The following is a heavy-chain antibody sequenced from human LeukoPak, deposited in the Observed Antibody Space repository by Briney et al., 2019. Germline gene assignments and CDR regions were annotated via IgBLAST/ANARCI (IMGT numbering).Heavy chain of an antibody. CDR3: ARDLSSSFDY. Sequence: QPGGSLRLSCAASGFTVSNNYMNWVRQAPGKGLEWVSDIYRGGGTYYVDPEKGRFTISRDNSKNTLYLQMNSLRAEDTAVYYCARDLSSSFDYWGRGALVTVSS. J-gene: IGHJ4*02. D-gene: IGHD3-16*01. V-gene: IGHV3-53*01. CDR2: IYRGGGT. CDR1: GFTVSNNY.